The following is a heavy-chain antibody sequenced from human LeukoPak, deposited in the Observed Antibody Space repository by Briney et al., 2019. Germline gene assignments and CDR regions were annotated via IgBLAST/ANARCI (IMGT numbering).Heavy chain of an antibody. Sequence: SETLSLTCTVSGGSLNGGSIDEYYWSWIRRPPGKGLEYIGYIYYTGSTNYNPSLKSRVTMSIDTSKNQFSLKLTSVTAADTAVYYCARGRGDSKGTRFDYWGQGNLVTAS. J-gene: IGHJ4*02. V-gene: IGHV4-61*08. CDR3: ARGRGDSKGTRFDY. CDR1: GGSLNGGSIDEYY. D-gene: IGHD3-22*01. CDR2: IYYTGST.